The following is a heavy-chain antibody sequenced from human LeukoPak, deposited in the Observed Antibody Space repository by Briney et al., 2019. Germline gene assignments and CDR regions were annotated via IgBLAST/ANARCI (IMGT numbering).Heavy chain of an antibody. V-gene: IGHV4-4*07. D-gene: IGHD6-19*01. CDR2: TYTSGST. CDR1: GGSVSSYY. Sequence: PSETLSLTCTVAGGSVSSYYWGWIRPPAGKGLEWIGRTYTSGSTNYNPSLKSRVTMPVDTSKNQFSLKLSSVTAADTAVYYCASSRASGYSSGWPYYFDYWGQGTLVTVSS. J-gene: IGHJ4*02. CDR3: ASSRASGYSSGWPYYFDY.